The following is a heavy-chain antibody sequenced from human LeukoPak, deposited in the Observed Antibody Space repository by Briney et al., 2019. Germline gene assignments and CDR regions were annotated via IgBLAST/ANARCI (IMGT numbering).Heavy chain of an antibody. CDR1: GGSISSGSYY. D-gene: IGHD2-2*01. V-gene: IGHV4-61*02. CDR2: RYISGTT. CDR3: ARGEPRYQYAMDV. Sequence: PSQTLSLTCTVSGGSISSGSYYWSWIRQPAGKGLEWVGRRYISGTTNYNPTLKSRVTISVDTSKNQFSLKVSSVTAADTAVYYCARGEPRYQYAMDVWGQGTTVTVSS. J-gene: IGHJ6*02.